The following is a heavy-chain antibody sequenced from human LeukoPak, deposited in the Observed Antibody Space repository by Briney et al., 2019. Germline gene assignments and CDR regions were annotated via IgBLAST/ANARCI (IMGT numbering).Heavy chain of an antibody. D-gene: IGHD1-1*01. Sequence: GGSLRLSCAASGFTFSSYSMNWVRQAPGKGLEWVSSISSGSTYMYYANSVRGRFTISRDNSKNTLYLQMNSLRAEDTAVYYCARGPLPTTRAFDIWGQGTLVTVSS. V-gene: IGHV3-21*04. CDR1: GFTFSSYS. CDR2: ISSGSTYM. J-gene: IGHJ3*02. CDR3: ARGPLPTTRAFDI.